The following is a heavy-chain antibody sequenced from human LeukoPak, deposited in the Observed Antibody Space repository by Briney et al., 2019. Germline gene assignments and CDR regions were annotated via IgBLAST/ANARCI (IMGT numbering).Heavy chain of an antibody. CDR3: AKDQVVPFDY. D-gene: IGHD2-2*01. Sequence: GYLRLSCAASGFTFSNSGMSWVRQAPGKGLEWVSYISGSDTTTHYADSVKGRFTISRDNSKNTLYLQMNSLRAEDTAVYFCAKDQVVPFDYWGQGTLVTVSS. J-gene: IGHJ4*02. CDR2: ISGSDTTT. V-gene: IGHV3-23*01. CDR1: GFTFSNSG.